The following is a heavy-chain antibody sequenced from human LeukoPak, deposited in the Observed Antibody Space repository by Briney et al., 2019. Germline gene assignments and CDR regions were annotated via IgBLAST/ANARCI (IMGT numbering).Heavy chain of an antibody. D-gene: IGHD3-3*01. CDR2: IYYGGST. Sequence: PSETLSLTCTVSGGSISSYYWSWIRQPPGKGLEWIGYIYYGGSTNYNPSLKSRVTISVDTSKNQFSLKLSSVTAADTAVYYCARDVLRFLEWSTTTDYWGQGTLVTVSS. CDR1: GGSISSYY. CDR3: ARDVLRFLEWSTTTDY. J-gene: IGHJ4*02. V-gene: IGHV4-59*01.